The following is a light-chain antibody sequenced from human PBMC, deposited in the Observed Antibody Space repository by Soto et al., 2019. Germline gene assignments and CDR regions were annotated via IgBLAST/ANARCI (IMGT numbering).Light chain of an antibody. CDR3: QQYGSSPLYT. CDR1: QSISSTY. Sequence: EIVLTQSPCTLSLSPGERATLSCRASQSISSTYLAWYQHRPGQAPRLLIYGASSRATGIPHRFSGSGSGTEVTLSISRLEPEDYAVYYCQQYGSSPLYTFGQGTKLEIK. CDR2: GAS. J-gene: IGKJ2*01. V-gene: IGKV3-20*01.